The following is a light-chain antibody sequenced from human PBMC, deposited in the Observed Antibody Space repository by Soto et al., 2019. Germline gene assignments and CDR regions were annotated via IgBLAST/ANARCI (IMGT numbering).Light chain of an antibody. V-gene: IGKV1-5*03. CDR1: QSISSR. Sequence: DIQMTQSPSTLSASIGDRVTITCRASQSISSRLAWYQQKPGKAPKLLIHEASSLESGVPSRFSGSGSETELTLTISSLQPDDFATYYCQQYNSYPLTFGGGTKVEI. CDR3: QQYNSYPLT. CDR2: EAS. J-gene: IGKJ4*01.